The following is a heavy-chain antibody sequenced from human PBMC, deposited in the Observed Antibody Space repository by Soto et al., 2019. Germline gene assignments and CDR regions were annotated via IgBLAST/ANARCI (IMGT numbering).Heavy chain of an antibody. CDR3: AKEVTIVGATPDAFDI. J-gene: IGHJ3*02. CDR1: GFTFSSYA. V-gene: IGHV3-23*01. Sequence: GGSLRLSCAASGFTFSSYAMSWVRQAPGKGLEWVSAISGSGGSTYYADSVKGRFTISRDNSKNTLYLQMNSLRAEDTAVYYCAKEVTIVGATPDAFDIWGQGTMATVSS. D-gene: IGHD1-26*01. CDR2: ISGSGGST.